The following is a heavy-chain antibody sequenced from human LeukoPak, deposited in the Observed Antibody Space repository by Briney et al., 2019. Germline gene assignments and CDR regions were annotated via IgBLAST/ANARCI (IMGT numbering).Heavy chain of an antibody. CDR1: GVTFSSYT. CDR3: ARDIATAGHFAFDC. Sequence: GGSLRLSCAASGVTFSSYTMNWVRKGPGKGLEWVSSISTSSSYIHYADSVKGRFTISRDNAKNSLCLQLNSLRAEDTAVYYCARDIATAGHFAFDCWGQGTLVIVSS. CDR2: ISTSSSYI. V-gene: IGHV3-21*01. D-gene: IGHD6-13*01. J-gene: IGHJ4*02.